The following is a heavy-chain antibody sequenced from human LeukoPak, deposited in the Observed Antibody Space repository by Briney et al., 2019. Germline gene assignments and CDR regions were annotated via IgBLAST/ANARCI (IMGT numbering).Heavy chain of an antibody. D-gene: IGHD3-10*01. CDR2: IYTSGST. J-gene: IGHJ3*02. CDR3: SRAPGGYGSGSRGAFDI. V-gene: IGHV4-4*07. CDR1: GGSITSYY. Sequence: PSEALSLTCTVSGGSITSYYWSWIRQPAGEGLEWIGRIYTSGSTNYNPSLKSRVTMSVDTSKNQFSLKLSSVTAADTAVYYCSRAPGGYGSGSRGAFDIWGQGAMVTVSS.